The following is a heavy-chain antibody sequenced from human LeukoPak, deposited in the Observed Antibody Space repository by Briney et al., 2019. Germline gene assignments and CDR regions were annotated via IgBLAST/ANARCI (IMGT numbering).Heavy chain of an antibody. J-gene: IGHJ4*02. V-gene: IGHV1-69*01. D-gene: IGHD6-19*01. Sequence: SSVKVSCKASGGTFSSYAISWVRQAPGQGLEWMGGIIPIFGTANYAQKFQGRVTITADESTSTAYKELSSLKSEDTAVYYCASAPGIAVAGNIDYWGQGTLVTVSS. CDR2: IIPIFGTA. CDR3: ASAPGIAVAGNIDY. CDR1: GGTFSSYA.